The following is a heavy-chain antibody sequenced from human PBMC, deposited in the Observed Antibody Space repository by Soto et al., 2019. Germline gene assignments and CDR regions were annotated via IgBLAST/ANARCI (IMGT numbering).Heavy chain of an antibody. CDR1: GYTFTDYY. Sequence: ASVKVSCKASGYTFTDYYAHWVRQAPGQGLEWMGWINLNSGGTNYAQEFQGRVTMTRDTSISTAYMELSSLKPDDTAVYYCARSGAPDYYYHYYMDVWGKGTTVTVSS. V-gene: IGHV1-2*02. J-gene: IGHJ6*03. D-gene: IGHD2-15*01. CDR2: INLNSGGT. CDR3: ARSGAPDYYYHYYMDV.